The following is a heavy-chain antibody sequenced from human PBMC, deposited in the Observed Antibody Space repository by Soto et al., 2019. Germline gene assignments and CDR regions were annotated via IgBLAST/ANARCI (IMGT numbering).Heavy chain of an antibody. V-gene: IGHV1-69*02. CDR1: GGTFSSYT. J-gene: IGHJ3*02. D-gene: IGHD3-10*01. CDR2: IIPILGIA. Sequence: GASVKVSCKASGGTFSSYTIGWVRQAPGQGLEWMGRIIPILGIANYAQKFQGRVTITADKSTSTAYMELSSLRSEDTAVYYCASLRPVRGVIHDAFDIWGQGTMVTVSS. CDR3: ASLRPVRGVIHDAFDI.